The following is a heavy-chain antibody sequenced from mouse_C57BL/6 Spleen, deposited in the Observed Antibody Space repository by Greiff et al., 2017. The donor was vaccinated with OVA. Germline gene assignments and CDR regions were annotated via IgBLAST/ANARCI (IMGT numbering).Heavy chain of an antibody. CDR1: GFTFSNYW. V-gene: IGHV6-3*01. Sequence: EVQLQESGGGLVQPGGSMKLSCVASGFTFSNYWMNWVRQSPEKGLEWVAQIRLKSDNYATHYAESVKGRFTISRDDSKSSVYLQMNNLRAEDTGIYYCTVYYYGSSYSYWGQGTTLTVSS. J-gene: IGHJ2*01. CDR3: TVYYYGSSYSY. D-gene: IGHD1-1*01. CDR2: IRLKSDNYAT.